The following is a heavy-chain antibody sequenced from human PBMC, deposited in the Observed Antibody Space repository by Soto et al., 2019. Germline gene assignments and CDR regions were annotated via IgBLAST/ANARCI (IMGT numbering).Heavy chain of an antibody. CDR2: VSYSGST. V-gene: IGHV4-31*03. Sequence: SETLSLTCSVSGGSVSSGGYYWSWIRQHPGKGLEWIGYVSYSGSTYYNPSLKSRPTILVVTSKNQLSLKLSSVTAADTAVYYCARDNYGSGSSFDFWGQGTLVTVSS. J-gene: IGHJ4*02. D-gene: IGHD3-10*01. CDR1: GGSVSSGGYY. CDR3: ARDNYGSGSSFDF.